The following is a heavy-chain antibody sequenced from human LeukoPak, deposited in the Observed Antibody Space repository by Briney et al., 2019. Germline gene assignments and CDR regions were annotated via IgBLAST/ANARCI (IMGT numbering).Heavy chain of an antibody. CDR2: ISYDGSNK. D-gene: IGHD6-25*01. CDR1: GFTFSSYA. CDR3: ASSNGGTFDY. Sequence: PGGSLRLSCAASGFTFSSYAMHWVRQAPGKGLEWVAAISYDGSNKYYADSVKGRFTISRDNSKNTPYLQMNSLRAEDTAVYYCASSNGGTFDYWGQGTLVTVSS. J-gene: IGHJ4*02. V-gene: IGHV3-30-3*01.